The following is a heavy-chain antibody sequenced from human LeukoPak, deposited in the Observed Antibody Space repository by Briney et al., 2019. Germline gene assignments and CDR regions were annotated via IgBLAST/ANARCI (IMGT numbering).Heavy chain of an antibody. CDR2: IRYDASNK. V-gene: IGHV3-30*02. J-gene: IGHJ6*03. CDR3: AKESAAAGYYYYYMDV. D-gene: IGHD6-13*01. CDR1: GFTFSDYG. Sequence: GGSLRLSCTASGFTFSDYGMHWVRQAPGKGLEWVSFIRYDASNKYYSDSVKGRFTISRDNSKNTLYLQMNSLRAEDTAVYYCAKESAAAGYYYYYMDVWGKGTTVTVSS.